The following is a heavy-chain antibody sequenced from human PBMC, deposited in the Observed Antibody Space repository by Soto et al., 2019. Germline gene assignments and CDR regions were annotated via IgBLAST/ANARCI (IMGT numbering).Heavy chain of an antibody. CDR2: IYYSGST. CDR1: GGSISTGGYY. V-gene: IGHV4-31*03. Sequence: QVQLQESGPGLVKPSQTLSLTCTVSGGSISTGGYYWTWIRQHPGKGLEWVGYIYYSGSTYYNPSLKSRVTISVDTSKNQFSLKLSSVTAADTAVYYCARGLSVTLFDNWGQGTLVTVSS. CDR3: ARGLSVTLFDN. D-gene: IGHD4-17*01. J-gene: IGHJ4*02.